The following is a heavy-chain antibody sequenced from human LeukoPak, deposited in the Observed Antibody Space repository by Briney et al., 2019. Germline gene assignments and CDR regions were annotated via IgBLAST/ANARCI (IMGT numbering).Heavy chain of an antibody. J-gene: IGHJ4*02. CDR2: ISGYNGHT. CDR3: ARGFPSRRNYDSSGYYSYYFGY. CDR1: GYTFTNYG. D-gene: IGHD3-22*01. Sequence: GASVKVSCKASGYTFTNYGLSWVRQAPGQGLEWMGWISGYNGHTKYAQKVQGRVTMTTDTSTNTAYMELRSLRSDDTAVYYCARGFPSRRNYDSSGYYSYYFGYWGQGTLVTVSS. V-gene: IGHV1-18*01.